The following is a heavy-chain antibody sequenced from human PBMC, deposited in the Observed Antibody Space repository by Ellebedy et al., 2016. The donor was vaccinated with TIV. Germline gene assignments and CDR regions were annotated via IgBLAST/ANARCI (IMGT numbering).Heavy chain of an antibody. J-gene: IGHJ5*02. D-gene: IGHD3-22*01. V-gene: IGHV4-39*01. CDR1: GGSISSSSYY. Sequence: MPSETLSLTCTVSGGSISSSSYYWGWIRQPPGKGLEWIGSIYYSGSTYYNPSLKSRVTISVDTSKNQFSLKLSSVTAADTAVYYCARHRPTYYYDNSGPSLWFDPWGQGTLVTVSS. CDR2: IYYSGST. CDR3: ARHRPTYYYDNSGPSLWFDP.